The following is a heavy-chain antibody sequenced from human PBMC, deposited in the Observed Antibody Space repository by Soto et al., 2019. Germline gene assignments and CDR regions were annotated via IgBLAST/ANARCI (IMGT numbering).Heavy chain of an antibody. V-gene: IGHV3-23*01. CDR3: AKSPPSGYYYWWYFDL. D-gene: IGHD3-3*01. Sequence: GGSLRLSXAASGFTFSSYAMSWVRQAPGKGLEWVSAISGSGGSTYYADSVKGRFTISRDNSKNTLYLQMNSLRAEDTAVYYCAKSPPSGYYYWWYFDLWGRGTLVTVSS. CDR1: GFTFSSYA. CDR2: ISGSGGST. J-gene: IGHJ2*01.